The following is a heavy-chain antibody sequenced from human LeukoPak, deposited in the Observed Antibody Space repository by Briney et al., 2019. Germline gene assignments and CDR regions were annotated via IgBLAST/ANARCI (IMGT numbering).Heavy chain of an antibody. CDR3: ARSGYGDHFDY. CDR1: GGSISSYY. J-gene: IGHJ4*02. Sequence: SETLSLTCTVSGGSISSYYWSWIRQPPGKGLEWIGYIYYSGSTNYNPSLKSRVTISVDTSKNQFSLKLSSVTTADTAVYYCARSGYGDHFDYWGQGTLVTVST. V-gene: IGHV4-59*01. CDR2: IYYSGST. D-gene: IGHD4-17*01.